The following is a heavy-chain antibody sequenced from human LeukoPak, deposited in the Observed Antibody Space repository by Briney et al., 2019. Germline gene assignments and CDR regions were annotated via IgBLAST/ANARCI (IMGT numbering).Heavy chain of an antibody. J-gene: IGHJ4*02. V-gene: IGHV5-51*01. CDR2: IYPGDSDT. CDR3: ARGPSSSYYGSGSLDY. D-gene: IGHD3-10*01. CDR1: GFDFTTYW. Sequence: GESLKISCKGSGFDFTTYWIVWVRQMPGKGLEWMGIIYPGDSDTRYSLSFQGQVTISADKFINTAYLQWSSLRASDTAMYYCARGPSSSYYGSGSLDYWGQGTLITVSS.